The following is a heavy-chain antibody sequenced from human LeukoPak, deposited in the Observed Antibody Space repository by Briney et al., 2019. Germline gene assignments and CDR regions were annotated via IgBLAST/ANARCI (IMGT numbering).Heavy chain of an antibody. CDR2: INLSGGST. J-gene: IGHJ6*02. D-gene: IGHD4-17*01. CDR1: GYTFTSYY. Sequence: GASVKVSCKASGYTFTSYYIHWVRQAPGQGLEWMGIINLSGGSTSYAQTFQGRVTITRDMSTSTAYMELSSLRSEDTAVYYCAAPRDYVGNYYYGMDVWGQGTTVTVSS. V-gene: IGHV1-46*01. CDR3: AAPRDYVGNYYYGMDV.